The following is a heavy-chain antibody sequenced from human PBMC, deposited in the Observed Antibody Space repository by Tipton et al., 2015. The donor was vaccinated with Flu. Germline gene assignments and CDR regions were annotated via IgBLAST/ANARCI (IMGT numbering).Heavy chain of an antibody. CDR3: ARDPPPPHTLDY. CDR2: ISSSGLST. V-gene: IGHV3-23*01. CDR1: GFTFSSYA. Sequence: GSLRLSCAASGFTFSSYAMSWVRQAPGKGLEWVSSISSSGLSTFYADSVKGRFTISRDNSKDTLYLQMNSLRPEDKAVYFCARDPPPPHTLDYWGQGSLVTVSP. J-gene: IGHJ4*02.